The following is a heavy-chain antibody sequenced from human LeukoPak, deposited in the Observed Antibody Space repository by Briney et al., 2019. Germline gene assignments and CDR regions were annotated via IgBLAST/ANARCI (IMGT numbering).Heavy chain of an antibody. CDR3: AKGTAVFRYYFDY. CDR1: GFTFSSYA. Sequence: GGSLRLSCAASGFTFSSYAMSWVRQAPGKGLEWVSAISGSGGSTYYADSVKGRLTISRDNSKNTLYLQMNSLRAEDTAVYYCAKGTAVFRYYFDYWGQGTLVTVSS. J-gene: IGHJ4*02. V-gene: IGHV3-23*01. D-gene: IGHD2-2*01. CDR2: ISGSGGST.